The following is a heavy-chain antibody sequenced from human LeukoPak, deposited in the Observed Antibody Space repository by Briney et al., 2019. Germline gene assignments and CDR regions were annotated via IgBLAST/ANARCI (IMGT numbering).Heavy chain of an antibody. CDR2: INPNSGGT. V-gene: IGHV1-2*02. D-gene: IGHD3/OR15-3a*01. CDR1: GYTFTGYY. CDR3: ARALSWTTDSYYYMDV. J-gene: IGHJ6*03. Sequence: ASVKVSCKASGYTFTGYYMHWVRQAPGQGLEWMGWINPNSGGTDYAQKFQGRVTMTRDTSITTAYMELNSLRSEDTAVYYCARALSWTTDSYYYMDVWGKGTTVTVSS.